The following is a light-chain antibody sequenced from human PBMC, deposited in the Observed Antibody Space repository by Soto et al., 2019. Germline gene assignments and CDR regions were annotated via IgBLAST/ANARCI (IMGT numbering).Light chain of an antibody. CDR2: DAS. Sequence: DIEMTRSPSSLSASVGDSVTNTCRASQDIRNFLAWYQKKPGKAPRLLIYDASALQSGVPSRFSALGSGTDFTLTISSLQPDDVAVYYCQKYNSAPRTFGQGTKVDI. J-gene: IGKJ1*01. CDR1: QDIRNF. CDR3: QKYNSAPRT. V-gene: IGKV1-27*01.